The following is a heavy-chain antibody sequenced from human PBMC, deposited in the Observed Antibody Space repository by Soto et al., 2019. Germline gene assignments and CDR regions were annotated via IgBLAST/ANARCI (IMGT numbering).Heavy chain of an antibody. V-gene: IGHV1-69*06. D-gene: IGHD5-18*01. Sequence: SVQVSCTASGGPFSSYAISWVRQAPGQGLEWMGGIIPIFGTANYAQKFQGRVTITADKSTSTAYMELRRLRSEDTAVYYCARVPRGDSDGSSYYGMDGWGQGNPVTVCS. CDR2: IIPIFGTA. CDR3: ARVPRGDSDGSSYYGMDG. J-gene: IGHJ6*02. CDR1: GGPFSSYA.